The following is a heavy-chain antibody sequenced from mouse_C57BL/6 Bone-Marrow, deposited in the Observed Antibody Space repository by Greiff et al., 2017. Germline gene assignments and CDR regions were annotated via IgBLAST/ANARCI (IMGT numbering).Heavy chain of an antibody. J-gene: IGHJ1*03. CDR1: GFTFSSYA. V-gene: IGHV5-4*01. Sequence: EVQLVESGGGLVKPGGSLKLSCAASGFTFSSYAMSWVRQTPEKRLEWVATISDGGSYTYYPDNVKGRFTISRDNAKNNLYLQMSHLKSEDTAMYYCARANFITTVVAGYFDVWGTGTTVTVSS. CDR2: ISDGGSYT. D-gene: IGHD1-1*01. CDR3: ARANFITTVVAGYFDV.